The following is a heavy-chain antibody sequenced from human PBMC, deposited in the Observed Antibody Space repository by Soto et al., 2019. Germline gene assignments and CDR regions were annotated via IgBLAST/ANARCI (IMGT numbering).Heavy chain of an antibody. CDR1: GYTFTNYW. Sequence: GEALKISCKGSGYTFTNYWIVWVREIRGKGLEWMGIIYRGDSDTRYSPSFQGQVTISADRSISAAYLQWSSLKASDTGMYYCARYPTLTDYFFHGMDVWGQGTTVTVS. CDR2: IYRGDSDT. J-gene: IGHJ6*02. CDR3: ARYPTLTDYFFHGMDV. D-gene: IGHD4-17*01. V-gene: IGHV5-51*01.